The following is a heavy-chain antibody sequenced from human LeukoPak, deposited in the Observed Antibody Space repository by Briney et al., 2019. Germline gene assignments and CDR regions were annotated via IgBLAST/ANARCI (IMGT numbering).Heavy chain of an antibody. CDR3: ARVIWRGSSSSGKSGCDY. J-gene: IGHJ4*02. CDR1: GFTFSSYA. V-gene: IGHV3-23*01. CDR2: ICGSGGST. D-gene: IGHD6-6*01. Sequence: GGSLRLSCAASGFTFSSYAMSWVRQAPGKGLGWVSAICGSGGSTYYADSVKGRFTISRDNSKNTLYLQMNSLGAEDTAVYYCARVIWRGSSSSGKSGCDYWGQGNLVTVSS.